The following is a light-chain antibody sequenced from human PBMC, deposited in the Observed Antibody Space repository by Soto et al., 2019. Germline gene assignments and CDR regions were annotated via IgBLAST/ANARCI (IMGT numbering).Light chain of an antibody. CDR3: QQRHNWLT. V-gene: IGKV3-11*01. Sequence: IVLTQSPATLSLSPGDRATLSCRARQTVSTYLSLYQHKPGQAPRLLIYGASNRATGIPARFSGSGSGTDFTLTIRRLEPEESAVYYCQQRHNWLTFGGGTKVELK. CDR1: QTVSTY. CDR2: GAS. J-gene: IGKJ4*01.